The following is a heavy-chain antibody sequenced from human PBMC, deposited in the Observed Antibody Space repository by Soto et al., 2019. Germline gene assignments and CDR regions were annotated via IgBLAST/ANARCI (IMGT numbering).Heavy chain of an antibody. V-gene: IGHV3-21*01. CDR2: ISSSSSYI. CDR3: ARVGRGVYGMDV. J-gene: IGHJ6*02. CDR1: GFTFSSYS. D-gene: IGHD2-8*01. Sequence: EVQLVESGGGLVKPGGSLRLSCAASGFTFSSYSMNWVRQAPGKGLEWVSSISSSSSYIYYADSVKGRFTISRDNAKNSLYLQMHSLRDEDTAVYYCARVGRGVYGMDVWGQGTTVTVSS.